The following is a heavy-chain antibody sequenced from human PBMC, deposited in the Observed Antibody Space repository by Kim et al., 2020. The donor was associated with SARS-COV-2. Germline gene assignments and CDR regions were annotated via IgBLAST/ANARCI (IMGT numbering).Heavy chain of an antibody. CDR2: IYHSGST. J-gene: IGHJ5*02. Sequence: SETLSLTCAVSGGSISSGGYSWSWIRQPPGKGLEWIGYIYHSGSTYYNPSLKSRVTISVDRSKNQFSLKLSSVTAADTAVYYCARVSTMVRGVMYPWGQGTLVTVSP. D-gene: IGHD3-10*01. V-gene: IGHV4-30-2*01. CDR3: ARVSTMVRGVMYP. CDR1: GGSISSGGYS.